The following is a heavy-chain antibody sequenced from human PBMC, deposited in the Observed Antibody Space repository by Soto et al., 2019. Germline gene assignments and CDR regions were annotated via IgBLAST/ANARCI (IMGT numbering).Heavy chain of an antibody. J-gene: IGHJ4*02. Sequence: GGSLRLSCAASGFTFSNAWMNWVRQAPGKGLEWVGRIKSKTDGGTTDYAAPVKGRFTISRDDSKNTLYLQMNSLKTEDTAVYYCTSSIFGVVISLDYWGQGTLVTVSS. CDR3: TSSIFGVVISLDY. CDR2: IKSKTDGGTT. D-gene: IGHD3-3*01. CDR1: GFTFSNAW. V-gene: IGHV3-15*07.